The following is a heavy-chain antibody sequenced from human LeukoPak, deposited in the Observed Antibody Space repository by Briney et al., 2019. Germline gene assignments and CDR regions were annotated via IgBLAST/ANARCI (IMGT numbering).Heavy chain of an antibody. Sequence: SETLSLTCTVSGGSISSYYWSWIRQPPGKGLEWIGYIYYSGSTNYNPSLKSRVTISVDTSKNQFSLKLNSVTAADTAVYYCARVGGRYDSSGYYPDPWFDYWGQGTLVTVSS. CDR1: GGSISSYY. J-gene: IGHJ4*02. CDR3: ARVGGRYDSSGYYPDPWFDY. CDR2: IYYSGST. V-gene: IGHV4-59*01. D-gene: IGHD3-22*01.